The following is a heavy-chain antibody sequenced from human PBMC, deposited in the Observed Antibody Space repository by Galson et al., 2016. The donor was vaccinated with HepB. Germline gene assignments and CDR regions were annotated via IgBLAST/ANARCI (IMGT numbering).Heavy chain of an antibody. V-gene: IGHV3-30*03. CDR1: GFTFSTYG. Sequence: SLRLSCAASGFTFSTYGMHWVRQAPGKGLERVAVISNDGSDKYYADSVKGRFTISRDNSKNRLYLQMNSLRAADTAVYYCARSEWLLSDGLDVWGQGTTVTVSS. CDR3: ARSEWLLSDGLDV. J-gene: IGHJ6*02. D-gene: IGHD3-3*01. CDR2: ISNDGSDK.